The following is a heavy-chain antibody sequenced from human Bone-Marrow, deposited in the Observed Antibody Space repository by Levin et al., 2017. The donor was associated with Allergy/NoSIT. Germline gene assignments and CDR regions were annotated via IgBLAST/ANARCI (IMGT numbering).Heavy chain of an antibody. Sequence: ASVKVSCKASGYTFTTYGMNWVRQTPGQGLEWMGWINTNTGNPTYAQGFTGRFVFSLDTSVTTAYLQISSLKAEDTAFYYCARANSAWYPDFWGQGTLITVSS. D-gene: IGHD6-19*01. CDR3: ARANSAWYPDF. J-gene: IGHJ4*02. CDR2: INTNTGNP. CDR1: GYTFTTYG. V-gene: IGHV7-4-1*02.